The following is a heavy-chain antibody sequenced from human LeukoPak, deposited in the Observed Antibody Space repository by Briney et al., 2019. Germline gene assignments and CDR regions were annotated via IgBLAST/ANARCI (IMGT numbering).Heavy chain of an antibody. CDR3: AKDQSGTFRDY. Sequence: FSAAPGFTFSTMGIHWVRQAPGRGLEWLAFIRYDGSNIFYADSVKGRFTISRDNSKNTVFLQMNSLRTEDTAVYYCAKDQSGTFRDYWGQGTLVTVSS. CDR1: GFTFSTMG. V-gene: IGHV3-30*02. CDR2: IRYDGSNI. D-gene: IGHD1-26*01. J-gene: IGHJ4*02.